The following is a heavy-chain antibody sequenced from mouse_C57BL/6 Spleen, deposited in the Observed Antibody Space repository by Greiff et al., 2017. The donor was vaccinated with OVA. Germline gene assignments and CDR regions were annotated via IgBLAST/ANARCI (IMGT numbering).Heavy chain of an antibody. Sequence: EVHLVESGGGLVKPGGSLKLSCAASGFTFSDYGMHWVRQAPEKGLEWVAYISSGSSTIYYAETVKGRFTISRDNAKNTLFLQMTSLRSEDTAMYYCARQLRLRYFDYWGQGTTLTVSS. CDR3: ARQLRLRYFDY. V-gene: IGHV5-17*01. CDR1: GFTFSDYG. J-gene: IGHJ2*01. CDR2: ISSGSSTI. D-gene: IGHD3-2*02.